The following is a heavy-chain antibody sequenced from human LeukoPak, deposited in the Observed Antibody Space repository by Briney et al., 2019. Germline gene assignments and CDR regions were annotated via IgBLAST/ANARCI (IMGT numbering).Heavy chain of an antibody. D-gene: IGHD3-16*01. J-gene: IGHJ4*02. CDR2: ISSSSAYT. V-gene: IGHV3-21*01. CDR1: GFTFRHYS. CDR3: ARDLLGEPGNFDY. Sequence: GSLRLSCAASGFTFRHYSLNWVRQSPRKGLEWVSSISSSSAYTYYADSVKGRFTISRDNAKNSPYLQMNSLRAEDTAVYYCARDLLGEPGNFDYWGQGTLSSSPQ.